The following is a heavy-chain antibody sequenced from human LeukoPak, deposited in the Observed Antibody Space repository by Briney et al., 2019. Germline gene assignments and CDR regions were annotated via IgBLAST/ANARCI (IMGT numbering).Heavy chain of an antibody. V-gene: IGHV4-34*01. Sequence: PSETLSLTCAVYGGSFSGYYWSWIRQPPGKGLEWIGEINHSGSTKYSPSLKSRVTISVDTSKIQFSLKLSSVTAADTAVYYCARGISDCSGGSCYSPYAFDIWGQGTMVTVSS. CDR1: GGSFSGYY. CDR2: INHSGST. CDR3: ARGISDCSGGSCYSPYAFDI. D-gene: IGHD2-15*01. J-gene: IGHJ3*02.